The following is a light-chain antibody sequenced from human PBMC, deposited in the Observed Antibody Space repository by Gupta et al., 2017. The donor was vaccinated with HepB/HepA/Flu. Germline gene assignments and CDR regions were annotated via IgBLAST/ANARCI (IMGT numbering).Light chain of an antibody. Sequence: EIQLTQSPSTLSASAGDTVTITCRASQRISTWLAWYQQKPGKAPKVLIFKASTVESGVPSRFSGSGAGTEFTLTISSLQPDDYATYCCQHYNSYPWTFGQGTKVEIK. CDR2: KAS. CDR1: QRISTW. CDR3: QHYNSYPWT. V-gene: IGKV1-5*03. J-gene: IGKJ1*01.